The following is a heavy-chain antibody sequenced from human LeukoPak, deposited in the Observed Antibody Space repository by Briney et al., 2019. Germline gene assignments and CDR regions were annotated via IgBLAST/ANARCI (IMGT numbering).Heavy chain of an antibody. CDR2: ISSSSSYI. D-gene: IGHD3-9*01. Sequence: GGSLRLSCAASGFTFSTYSMNWVRQAPGKGLEWVSSISSSSSYIYYADSVKGRFTISRDNAKNSLYLQMNSLRAEDTAVYYCARDFGDILTGYSYYFDYWGQGTLVTVSS. V-gene: IGHV3-21*01. CDR1: GFTFSTYS. CDR3: ARDFGDILTGYSYYFDY. J-gene: IGHJ4*02.